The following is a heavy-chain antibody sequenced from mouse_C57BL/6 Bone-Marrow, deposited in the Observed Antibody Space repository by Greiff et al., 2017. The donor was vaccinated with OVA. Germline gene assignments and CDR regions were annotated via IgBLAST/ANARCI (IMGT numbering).Heavy chain of an antibody. J-gene: IGHJ3*01. CDR2: IYPRSGNT. CDR3: AMGGWLLRGAWFAY. CDR1: GYTFTSYG. V-gene: IGHV1-81*01. D-gene: IGHD2-3*01. Sequence: VQLVESGAELARPGASVKLSCKASGYTFTSYGISWVKQRTGQGLEWIGEIYPRSGNTYYNEKFKGKPTLTADKSSSTAYMELRSLTSEDSAVYFCAMGGWLLRGAWFAYWGQGTLVTVSA.